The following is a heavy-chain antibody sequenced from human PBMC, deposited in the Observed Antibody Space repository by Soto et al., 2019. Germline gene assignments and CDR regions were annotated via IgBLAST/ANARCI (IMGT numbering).Heavy chain of an antibody. CDR3: ARAGEWGSPLSLDAFDI. CDR2: INPNSGGT. V-gene: IGHV1-2*04. Sequence: QVQLVQSGAEVKKPGASVKVSCKASGYTFTGYYMHWVRQAPGQGLEWMGWINPNSGGTNYAQKFRGWVTMTRDTSISTAYMELSRLRSDDTAVYYCARAGEWGSPLSLDAFDIWGQGTMVTVSS. CDR1: GYTFTGYY. J-gene: IGHJ3*02. D-gene: IGHD3-16*01.